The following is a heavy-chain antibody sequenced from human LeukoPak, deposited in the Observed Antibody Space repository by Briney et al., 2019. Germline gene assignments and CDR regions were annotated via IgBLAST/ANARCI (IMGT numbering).Heavy chain of an antibody. CDR1: GYTFTGYY. J-gene: IGHJ2*01. CDR2: INPNNGGT. D-gene: IGHD3-10*01. CDR3: ARDTREWFGFWYFDL. Sequence: ASVKVSCKASGYTFTGYYMHWVRQAPGQGLEWMGWINPNNGGTNYAQNFQGRVTMTRDTSISTAYMELSRLRSDDTAVYYCARDTREWFGFWYFDLWGRGTLVTVSS. V-gene: IGHV1-2*02.